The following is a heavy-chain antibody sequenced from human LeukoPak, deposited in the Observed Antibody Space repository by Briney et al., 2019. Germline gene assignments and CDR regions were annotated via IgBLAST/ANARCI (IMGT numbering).Heavy chain of an antibody. V-gene: IGHV4-4*07. J-gene: IGHJ5*02. Sequence: SETLSLTCTVSGGSISSYYWSWIRQPAGKGLEWIGRIYTSGSTNYNPSLKSRVTMSVDTSKNQFSLKLSSVTAADTAVYYCARVRYFDWSRKNYWFDPWGQGTLVTVSS. CDR2: IYTSGST. CDR3: ARVRYFDWSRKNYWFDP. D-gene: IGHD3-9*01. CDR1: GGSISSYY.